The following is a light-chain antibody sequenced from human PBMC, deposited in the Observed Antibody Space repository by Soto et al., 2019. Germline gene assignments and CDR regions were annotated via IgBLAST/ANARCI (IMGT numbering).Light chain of an antibody. CDR2: WAS. V-gene: IGKV4-1*01. CDR3: QQYYSTPLT. CDR1: QSVLYSSNNKNY. Sequence: DIVMNQSPDSLAVSLGERATINCKSSQSVLYSSNNKNYLAWYQQKPGQPPKLLIYWASTRESGVPDRFSGSGSGTDFTLTISSLQAEDAAVYYCQQYYSTPLTFGGGTKVDIK. J-gene: IGKJ4*01.